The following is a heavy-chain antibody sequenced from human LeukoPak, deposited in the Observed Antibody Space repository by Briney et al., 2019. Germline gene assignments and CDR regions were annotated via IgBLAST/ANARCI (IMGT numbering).Heavy chain of an antibody. V-gene: IGHV4-4*07. CDR1: DGSISSYY. Sequence: SETLSLTCTVSDGSISSYYWSWIRQPAGKGLEWIGRIYPSGSTNYNPSLKSRVTMSVDTSKNQFSLKLSSVTAADTAVYYCARTSSTSWSYGMDVWGQGTTVTVSS. D-gene: IGHD6-13*01. J-gene: IGHJ6*02. CDR2: IYPSGST. CDR3: ARTSSTSWSYGMDV.